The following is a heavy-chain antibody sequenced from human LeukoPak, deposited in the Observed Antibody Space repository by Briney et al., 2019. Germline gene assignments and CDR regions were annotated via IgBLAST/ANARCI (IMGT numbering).Heavy chain of an antibody. Sequence: ASVKVSCKASGYTFTSYGISWVRQAPGQGLEWMGWISAYNGNTNYAQKFQGRVTISADESTSTAYMELSSLRSEDTAVYYCARVLELPTYYFDYWGQGTLVTVSS. CDR2: ISAYNGNT. CDR3: ARVLELPTYYFDY. CDR1: GYTFTSYG. J-gene: IGHJ4*02. V-gene: IGHV1-18*01. D-gene: IGHD1-7*01.